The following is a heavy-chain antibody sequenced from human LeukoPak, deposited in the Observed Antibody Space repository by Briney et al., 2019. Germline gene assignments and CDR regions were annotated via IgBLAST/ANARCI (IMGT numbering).Heavy chain of an antibody. V-gene: IGHV3-7*04. CDR2: ITEDGSET. CDR3: ARVFGYGWYGD. J-gene: IGHJ4*02. Sequence: PGGSLRLSCAASGFTFSTFRMAWVRQTPGKGLERVATITEDGSETYYVDSVRGRFTISRDSAKNALYLQMNSLRGEDTAVYFCARVFGYGWYGDWGQGTLVTVSS. D-gene: IGHD6-19*01. CDR1: GFTFSTFR.